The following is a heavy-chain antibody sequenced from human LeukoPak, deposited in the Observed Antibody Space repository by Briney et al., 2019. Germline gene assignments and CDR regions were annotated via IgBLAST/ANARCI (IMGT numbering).Heavy chain of an antibody. J-gene: IGHJ4*02. Sequence: PGGSLRLSCAASGFTFSSYGMHWVRQAPGKGLEWVAVIWYDGSNKYYADSVKGRFTISRENSKNTLYLQMNSLRAEDTAVYYCAREEVSQGGEYYFDYWGQGTLVTVSS. D-gene: IGHD3-16*01. CDR1: GFTFSSYG. CDR2: IWYDGSNK. CDR3: AREEVSQGGEYYFDY. V-gene: IGHV3-33*01.